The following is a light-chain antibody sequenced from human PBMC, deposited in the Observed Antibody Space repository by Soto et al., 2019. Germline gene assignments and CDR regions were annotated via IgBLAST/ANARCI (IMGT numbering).Light chain of an antibody. Sequence: QSALTQPASVSGSPGQSITISCTGTSSDVGGYNYVSWYQQQLGKAPKLIIYDVSNRPSGVSNRFSGSKSGYTASLTISGLQAEDEADYCCSSYASGSSVVFGGGTKLTVL. CDR2: DVS. CDR1: SSDVGGYNY. J-gene: IGLJ3*02. CDR3: SSYASGSSVV. V-gene: IGLV2-14*01.